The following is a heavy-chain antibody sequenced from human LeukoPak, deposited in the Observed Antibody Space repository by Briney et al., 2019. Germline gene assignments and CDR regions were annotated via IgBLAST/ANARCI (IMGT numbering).Heavy chain of an antibody. Sequence: GGSLRLSCTASGFTFGDYAMSWVRQAPGKGLEWVGYIRSKAYGGTTEYAASVKGRFTISRDDSKNSVYLQMTSLRPEDTAVYYCTRSRLYSGSGTDFDYWGQGALVTVSS. CDR3: TRSRLYSGSGTDFDY. CDR1: GFTFGDYA. CDR2: IRSKAYGGTT. J-gene: IGHJ4*02. V-gene: IGHV3-49*04. D-gene: IGHD3-10*01.